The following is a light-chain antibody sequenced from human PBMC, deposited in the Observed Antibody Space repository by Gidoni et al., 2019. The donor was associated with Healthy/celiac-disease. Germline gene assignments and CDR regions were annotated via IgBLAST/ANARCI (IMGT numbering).Light chain of an antibody. CDR2: AAS. V-gene: IGKV1-39*01. Sequence: DTHMTQSPSSLSASVRDRVTITCRASQSISSYLNWYQQKPGKAPKLLIYAASSLQSGVPSRFSGSGSGTDFTLTISSLQPEDFATYYCQQSYSTRLTFGGGTKVEIK. CDR3: QQSYSTRLT. J-gene: IGKJ4*01. CDR1: QSISSY.